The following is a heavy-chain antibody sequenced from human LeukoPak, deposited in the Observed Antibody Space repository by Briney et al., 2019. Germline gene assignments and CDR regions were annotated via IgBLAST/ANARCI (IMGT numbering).Heavy chain of an antibody. J-gene: IGHJ4*02. V-gene: IGHV4-39*07. CDR2: IYYSGST. Sequence: PSETLSLTCTVSGGSISSSSYYWGWIRQPPGKGLEWIGSIYYSGSTYYNPSLKSRVTISVDTSKNQFSLKLSSVTAADTAVYYCARDLPDFWSGYYTGIEPYFDYWGQGTLVTVSS. D-gene: IGHD3-3*01. CDR3: ARDLPDFWSGYYTGIEPYFDY. CDR1: GGSISSSSYY.